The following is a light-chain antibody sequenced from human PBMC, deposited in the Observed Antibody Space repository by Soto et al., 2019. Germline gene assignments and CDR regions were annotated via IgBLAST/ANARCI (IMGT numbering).Light chain of an antibody. V-gene: IGKV3-15*01. CDR3: QQYNSWPLT. J-gene: IGKJ4*01. Sequence: EILRTRSPATVPLSPAEIGTLSCGASQSVSIDLAWYQQKPGQAPRLLIYGASTRATDIPPSFTGSGSGTEFTLTISSLQSEDFAVYYCQQYNSWPLTFGGGTKVDIK. CDR2: GAS. CDR1: QSVSID.